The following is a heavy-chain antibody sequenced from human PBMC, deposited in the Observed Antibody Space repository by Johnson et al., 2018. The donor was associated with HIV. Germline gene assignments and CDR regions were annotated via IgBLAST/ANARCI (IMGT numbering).Heavy chain of an antibody. CDR2: IYSGGST. V-gene: IGHV3-53*01. CDR3: AREYYYESPEAFDI. J-gene: IGHJ3*02. D-gene: IGHD3-22*01. CDR1: GFTVSSNY. Sequence: EVQLVESGGGLIQPGGSLRLSCAASGFTVSSNYMSWVRQAPGKGLEWVSVIYSGGSTYYADSVKGRFTISRDNSKNTLYLQMNSLRAEDTAVYYCAREYYYESPEAFDIWGQGTMVTVSS.